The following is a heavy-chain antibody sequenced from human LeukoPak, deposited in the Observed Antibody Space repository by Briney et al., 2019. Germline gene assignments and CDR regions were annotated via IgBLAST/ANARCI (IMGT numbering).Heavy chain of an antibody. CDR3: ARQKKYSTSWYLDY. CDR2: IYPGDSDT. Sequence: GESLKISCKGSGYSFTSYWIGWARQMPGKGLEWMGVIYPGDSDTRYSPSFQGQVTISADKSISTAYLQWSSLRASDTAMYYCARQKKYSTSWYLDYWGQGTLVTVSS. D-gene: IGHD6-13*01. J-gene: IGHJ4*02. CDR1: GYSFTSYW. V-gene: IGHV5-51*01.